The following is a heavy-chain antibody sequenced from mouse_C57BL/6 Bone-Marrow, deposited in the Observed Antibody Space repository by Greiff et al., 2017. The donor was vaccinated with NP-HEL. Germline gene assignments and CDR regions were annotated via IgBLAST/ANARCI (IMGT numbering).Heavy chain of an antibody. CDR1: GFTFSSYA. J-gene: IGHJ3*01. CDR3: ASLIYYDYGVWFAY. Sequence: EVQRVESGGGLVKPGGSLKLSCAASGFTFSSYAMSWVRQTPEKRLEWVATISDGGSYTYYPDNVKGRFTISRDNAKNNLYLQMSHLKSEDTAMYYCASLIYYDYGVWFAYWGRGTRVTVSA. D-gene: IGHD2-4*01. V-gene: IGHV5-4*01. CDR2: ISDGGSYT.